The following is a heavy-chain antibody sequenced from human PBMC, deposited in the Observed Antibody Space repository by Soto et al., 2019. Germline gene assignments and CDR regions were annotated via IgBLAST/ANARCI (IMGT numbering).Heavy chain of an antibody. CDR3: AKDSLKWFGELYDAVDI. CDR2: ISYDGSNK. CDR1: GFTFSSYG. V-gene: IGHV3-30*18. Sequence: GGSLRLSCAASGFTFSSYGMHWVRQAPGKGLEWVAVISYDGSNKYYADSVKGRFTISRDNSKNTLYLQMNSLRAEDTAVYYCAKDSLKWFGELYDAVDIWGQGTMVTVSS. J-gene: IGHJ3*02. D-gene: IGHD3-10*01.